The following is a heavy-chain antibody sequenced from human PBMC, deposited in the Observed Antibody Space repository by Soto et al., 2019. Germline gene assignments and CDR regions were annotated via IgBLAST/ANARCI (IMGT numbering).Heavy chain of an antibody. D-gene: IGHD3-3*01. CDR2: IYYSGST. V-gene: IGHV4-39*01. CDR1: GGSISSSSYY. J-gene: IGHJ6*02. Sequence: SETLSLTCTVSGGSISSSSYYWGWIRQPPGKGLEWIGSIYYSGSTYYNPSLKSRVTISVDTSKKQFSLKLSSVTAADTAVYYCDAYDFWSGYLRGMDVWGQGTTVTVSS. CDR3: DAYDFWSGYLRGMDV.